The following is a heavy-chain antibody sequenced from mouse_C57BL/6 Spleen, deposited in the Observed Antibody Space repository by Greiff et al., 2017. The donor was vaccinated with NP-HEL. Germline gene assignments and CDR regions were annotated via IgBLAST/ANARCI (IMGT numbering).Heavy chain of an antibody. D-gene: IGHD1-1*01. Sequence: VQLQQSGPELVKPGASVKISCTASGYAFSSSWMNWVKQRPGKGLEWIGRIYPGDGDTNYNGKFKGKATLAADKSSSTAYMQLSSLTSEDSAVYFCASNPNYYGSSAFAYWGQVTLVTVSA. V-gene: IGHV1-82*01. CDR1: GYAFSSSW. CDR3: ASNPNYYGSSAFAY. CDR2: IYPGDGDT. J-gene: IGHJ3*01.